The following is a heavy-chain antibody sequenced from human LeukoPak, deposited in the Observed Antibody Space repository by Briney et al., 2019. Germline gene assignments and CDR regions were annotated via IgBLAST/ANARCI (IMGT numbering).Heavy chain of an antibody. Sequence: PSETLSLTCTVSGGSISSGSYYWSWIRQPAGKGLEWIGRIYTSGSTNYNPSLKSRVTISVDTSKNQFSLKLSSVTAADTAVYYCARETTVTTNFDYWGQGTLVTVSS. CDR2: IYTSGST. D-gene: IGHD4-17*01. CDR1: GGSISSGSYY. V-gene: IGHV4-61*02. J-gene: IGHJ4*02. CDR3: ARETTVTTNFDY.